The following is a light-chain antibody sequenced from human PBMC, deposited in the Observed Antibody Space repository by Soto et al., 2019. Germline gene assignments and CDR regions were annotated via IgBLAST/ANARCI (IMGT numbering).Light chain of an antibody. CDR2: EVS. CDR3: SSYTSSNHVI. J-gene: IGLJ2*01. CDR1: NSDIGGYKY. V-gene: IGLV2-14*01. Sequence: QSVLTQPASVSESPGQSITISCTGTNSDIGGYKYVSWYQQYPGNAPKVMIYEVSKRPSGVSNRFSGSKSGNTASLTISGLQAEDEADYYCSSYTSSNHVIFGGGTKLTVL.